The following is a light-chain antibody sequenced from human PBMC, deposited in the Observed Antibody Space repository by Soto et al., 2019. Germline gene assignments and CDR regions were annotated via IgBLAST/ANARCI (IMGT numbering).Light chain of an antibody. J-gene: IGKJ4*01. CDR2: DAS. V-gene: IGKV1-33*01. CDR1: EDIHNY. Sequence: DIQMTQSPSSLSASIGDRVTITCQASEDIHNYLNWYQQKPGRAPKLLIYDASNLETGVPPRFSGSGSGTDFSCTISSLQPEDIATYFCQQYDNLLLAFGGGTKWEIK. CDR3: QQYDNLLLA.